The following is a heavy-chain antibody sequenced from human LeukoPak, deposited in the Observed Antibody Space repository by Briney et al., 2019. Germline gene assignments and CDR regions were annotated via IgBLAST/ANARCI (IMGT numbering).Heavy chain of an antibody. CDR1: GFTVSHNY. CDR2: IYNDGRT. J-gene: IGHJ5*02. CDR3: ARTESYNSAAYNPT. V-gene: IGHV3-66*01. Sequence: PTGGSLRLSGAASGFTVSHNYMSWVRQAPGKGLEWVSNIYNDGRTYYRDSVKGRFTISRDDPENTLYLQMNNLRAEDTAVYYCARTESYNSAAYNPTWGQGTLVTVSS. D-gene: IGHD2/OR15-2a*01.